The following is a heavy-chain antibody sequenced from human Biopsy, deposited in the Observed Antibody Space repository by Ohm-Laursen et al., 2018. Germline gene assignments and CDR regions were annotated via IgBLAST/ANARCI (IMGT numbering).Heavy chain of an antibody. CDR2: ISYNERT. D-gene: IGHD3-3*01. CDR3: ARTPRDSFWSGSYKRGLWFDP. V-gene: IGHV4-31*03. CDR1: GASVKTSGYF. J-gene: IGHJ5*02. Sequence: TLSLTCSVSGASVKTSGYFWAWIRQRPGKGLEWIGYISYNERTHYNPSLTSRLAISFDTSNSRISLQLRSVSVADTAVYYCARTPRDSFWSGSYKRGLWFDPWGQGTLVIVSS.